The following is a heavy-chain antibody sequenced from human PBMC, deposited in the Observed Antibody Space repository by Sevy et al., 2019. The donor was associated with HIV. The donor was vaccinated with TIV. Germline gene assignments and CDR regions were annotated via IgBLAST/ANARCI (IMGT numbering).Heavy chain of an antibody. CDR1: GYSFTSYW. Sequence: GESLKISCKGSGYSFTSYWIGWVRQMPGKGLEWMGIIYPGDSDTRYSPSFQGQVTISADKSISTAYLQWSSLKASDTAMYYCARQWYGGNSMHSDAFDIWGQGTMVTVSS. V-gene: IGHV5-51*01. CDR2: IYPGDSDT. J-gene: IGHJ3*02. D-gene: IGHD2-21*02. CDR3: ARQWYGGNSMHSDAFDI.